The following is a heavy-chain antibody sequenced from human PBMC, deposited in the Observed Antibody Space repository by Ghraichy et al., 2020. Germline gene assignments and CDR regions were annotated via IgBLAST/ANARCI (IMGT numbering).Heavy chain of an antibody. J-gene: IGHJ6*02. V-gene: IGHV4-38-2*02. CDR3: ARDQRDSHYGMDV. D-gene: IGHD2-15*01. Sequence: ESLNISFAVSGYSISSGYYWGWIRQPPGKGLEWIGIIYHSGTTYYNPSLESRVTISVDTSKNQFSLKLTSVTAADTAVYYCARDQRDSHYGMDVWGQGTTVTVSS. CDR1: GYSISSGYY. CDR2: IYHSGTT.